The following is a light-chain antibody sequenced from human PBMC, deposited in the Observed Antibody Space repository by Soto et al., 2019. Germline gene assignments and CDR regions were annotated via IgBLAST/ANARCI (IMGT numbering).Light chain of an antibody. CDR2: EVS. J-gene: IGLJ1*01. CDR3: TSYKTSSNYV. Sequence: QSVLTQPASVSGSPGQSITISCTGTSSDVGGNKYVSWYQQYPGKAPKLMIFEVSKRPSGVSNRFSGSKSGKTASLTISGLQTADEADYYCTSYKTSSNYVFGTGTKVTVL. V-gene: IGLV2-14*01. CDR1: SSDVGGNKY.